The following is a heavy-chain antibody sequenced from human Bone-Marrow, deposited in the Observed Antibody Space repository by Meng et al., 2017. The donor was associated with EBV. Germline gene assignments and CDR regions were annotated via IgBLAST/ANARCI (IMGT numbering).Heavy chain of an antibody. CDR2: INPNSGGT. D-gene: IGHD5-12*01. CDR3: AMGLATDFDY. Sequence: VQSGAEVKRPGASVKVSCKASRYTFTGYYIHWVRQAPGQCLEWVGWINPNSGGTNYAEKFQGRVTMTRDTSITTAFMELSSLKSDDTAVYYCAMGLATDFDYWGQGTLVTVSS. J-gene: IGHJ4*02. V-gene: IGHV1-2*02. CDR1: RYTFTGYY.